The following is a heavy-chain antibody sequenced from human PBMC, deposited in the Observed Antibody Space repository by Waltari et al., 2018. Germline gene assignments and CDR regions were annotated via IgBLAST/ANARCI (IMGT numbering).Heavy chain of an antibody. CDR1: GFTFDDST. D-gene: IGHD1-1*01. CDR2: ISWDGGST. V-gene: IGHV3-43*01. J-gene: IGHJ3*02. CDR3: AKDTGTTDDAFDI. Sequence: EVQLVESGGVVVQPGGSLRLSCAASGFTFDDSTMHWVRQAPGKGLEWVSLISWDGGSTYYADSVKGRFTISRDNSKNSLYLQMNSLRTEDTALYYCAKDTGTTDDAFDIWGQGTMVTVSS.